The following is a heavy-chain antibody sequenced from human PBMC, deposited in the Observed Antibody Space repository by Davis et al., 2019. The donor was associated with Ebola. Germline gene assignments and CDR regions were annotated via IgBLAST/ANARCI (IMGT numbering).Heavy chain of an antibody. CDR1: GGSISSYY. J-gene: IGHJ4*02. CDR2: MYYSGST. Sequence: PSETLSLTCTVSGGSISSYYWSWIRQPPGKGLEWIGYMYYSGSTNYNPSLKSRVTISVDTSKNQFSLKLSSVTAADTAVYYCARADQGLLGYFDYWGQGTLVTVSS. D-gene: IGHD6-25*01. CDR3: ARADQGLLGYFDY. V-gene: IGHV4-59*01.